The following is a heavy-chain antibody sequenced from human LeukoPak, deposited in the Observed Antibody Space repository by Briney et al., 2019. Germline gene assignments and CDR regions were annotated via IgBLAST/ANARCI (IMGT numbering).Heavy chain of an antibody. J-gene: IGHJ4*02. CDR1: GFTFSDYD. CDR2: IGTAGDT. V-gene: IGHV3-13*01. Sequence: PGGSLRLSCAASGFTFSDYDMHWVRQATGKGLERVSAIGTAGDTYYTGSVKGRFTISRENAKNSFYLQMNSLRAGDTAVYYCARVAKERVGGVYYFDYWGQGTLVTVSS. D-gene: IGHD1-1*01. CDR3: ARVAKERVGGVYYFDY.